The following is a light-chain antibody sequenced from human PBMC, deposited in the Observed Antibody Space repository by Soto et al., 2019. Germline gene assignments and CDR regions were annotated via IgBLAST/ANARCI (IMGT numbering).Light chain of an antibody. CDR3: AAWDDSLNGPV. CDR2: YDD. Sequence: QSVLTQPPSVSGAPRQRVTISCSGSNSNIGNNAVNWYQQLSGKAPKLLIYYDDLLPSGVSDRFSGSKSGTSASLAISGLQSEDEAGYYCAAWDDSLNGPVFGGGTKLTVL. CDR1: NSNIGNNA. V-gene: IGLV1-36*01. J-gene: IGLJ2*01.